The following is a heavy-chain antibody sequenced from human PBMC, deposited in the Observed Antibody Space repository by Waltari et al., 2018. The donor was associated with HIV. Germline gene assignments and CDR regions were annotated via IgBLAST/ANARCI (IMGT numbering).Heavy chain of an antibody. Sequence: QVQLVQSGAEVKKPGASVTVSCKASGYTFTASYMHCVRQAPGQGLEWMGWINPNSGGTNYAQKLQDRVTMTRDTSISTAYMELSSLRSDDTAVYYCARETLAAGTAADYWGQGTLVTVSS. J-gene: IGHJ4*02. D-gene: IGHD6-13*01. CDR3: ARETLAAGTAADY. CDR1: GYTFTASY. V-gene: IGHV1-2*02. CDR2: INPNSGGT.